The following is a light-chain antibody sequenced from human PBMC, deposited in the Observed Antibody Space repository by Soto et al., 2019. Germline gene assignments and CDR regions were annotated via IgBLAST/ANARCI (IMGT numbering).Light chain of an antibody. J-gene: IGKJ1*01. CDR2: GAS. Sequence: EIVMTQSPATLSVSPGERATLSCRASQSISSNLAWYQQKPGQPPRLLIYGASSRATGVPVRFSGSGSGTEFTLPIGSLQSEDFAVYFCQQYDNWTPWTLGQGTKVDI. CDR1: QSISSN. CDR3: QQYDNWTPWT. V-gene: IGKV3-15*01.